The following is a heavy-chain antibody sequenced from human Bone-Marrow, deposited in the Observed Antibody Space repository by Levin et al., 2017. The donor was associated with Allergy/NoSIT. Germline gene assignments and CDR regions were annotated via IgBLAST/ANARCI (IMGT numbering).Heavy chain of an antibody. J-gene: IGHJ4*02. D-gene: IGHD3-10*01. CDR2: ISKRGSV. CDR3: DRRRGYYGSGWSV. Sequence: SETLSLTCTVSGDSINTGDHYWSWLRQPPGKGLEWVGYISKRGSVFYNPSLDNRVTVSIDTSTNQFSLRLTSVTGADAAAHYCDRRRGYYGSGWSVWGQGTLVSVSS. V-gene: IGHV4-30-4*01. CDR1: GDSINTGDHY.